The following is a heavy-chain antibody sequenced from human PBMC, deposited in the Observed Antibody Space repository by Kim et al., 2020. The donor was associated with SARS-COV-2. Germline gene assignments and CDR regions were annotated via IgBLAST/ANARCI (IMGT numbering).Heavy chain of an antibody. CDR3: ARSMIRGVRYGLDV. V-gene: IGHV1-8*01. J-gene: IGHJ6*02. CDR2: MNPDSGKA. CDR1: GYTFTSFD. Sequence: ASVKVSCKASGYTFTSFDMNWVRQATGQGLEWMGWMNPDSGKAGYAQKFQGRVTMTGNTSISTAYLELSSLTSEDTAVYYCARSMIRGVRYGLDVWGQGTTVIVSS. D-gene: IGHD3-10*01.